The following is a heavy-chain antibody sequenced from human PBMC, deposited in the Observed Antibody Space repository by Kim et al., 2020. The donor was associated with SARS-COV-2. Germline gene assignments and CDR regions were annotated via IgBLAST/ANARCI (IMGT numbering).Heavy chain of an antibody. D-gene: IGHD2-2*02. V-gene: IGHV3-23*01. CDR1: GFTFSSYA. CDR2: ISGSGGTT. J-gene: IGHJ6*02. Sequence: GGSLRLSCAASGFTFSSYAMTWARQAPGKGLEWVSTISGSGGTTYYADSVKGRFTISRDNSKNTLYLQMNSLRDEDTAKYYCARYCSSTSCYMGIRYGMDVWGQGTTVTVSS. CDR3: ARYCSSTSCYMGIRYGMDV.